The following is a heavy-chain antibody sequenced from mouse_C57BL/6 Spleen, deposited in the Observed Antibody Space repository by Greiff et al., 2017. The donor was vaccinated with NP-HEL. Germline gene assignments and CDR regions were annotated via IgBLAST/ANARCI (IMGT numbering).Heavy chain of an antibody. CDR2: IYPGSGST. J-gene: IGHJ4*01. CDR1: GYTFTSYW. V-gene: IGHV1-55*01. CDR3: ARDSRAMDY. Sequence: VQLQESGAELVKPGASVKMSCKASGYTFTSYWITWVKQRPGQGLEWIGDIYPGSGSTNYNEKFKSKATLTVDTSSRTAYMQLSSLTSEDSAVYYCARDSRAMDYWGQGTSVTVSS.